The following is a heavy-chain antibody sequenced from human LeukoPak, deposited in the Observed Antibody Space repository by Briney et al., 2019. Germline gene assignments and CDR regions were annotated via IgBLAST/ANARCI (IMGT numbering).Heavy chain of an antibody. D-gene: IGHD4-11*01. CDR2: IYTSGST. J-gene: IGHJ6*03. V-gene: IGHV4-4*09. Sequence: SETLSLTCSVSGGSFDSKYWSWIRQPPGKGLEWIGYIYTSGSTNFNPSLRSRVAMSIDPSKNQFSLKVYSVTAADTAVYYCANYIRSVHYYMDVWGKGTTVIVSS. CDR1: GGSFDSKY. CDR3: ANYIRSVHYYMDV.